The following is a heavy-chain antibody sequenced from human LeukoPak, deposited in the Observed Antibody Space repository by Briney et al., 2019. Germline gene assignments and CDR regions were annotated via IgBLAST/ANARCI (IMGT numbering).Heavy chain of an antibody. Sequence: ETLSLTCSVSGGSISGYYLSWIRQPPRQKLEWIGYIYSSGSTNYIPSLQSRATMSVDTSMNQFSLRLSSVTAADTAVYYCARFTYTTRPSDVWGKGTTVTVSS. CDR1: GGSISGYY. CDR3: ARFTYTTRPSDV. D-gene: IGHD3-16*01. CDR2: IYSSGST. V-gene: IGHV4-4*09. J-gene: IGHJ6*04.